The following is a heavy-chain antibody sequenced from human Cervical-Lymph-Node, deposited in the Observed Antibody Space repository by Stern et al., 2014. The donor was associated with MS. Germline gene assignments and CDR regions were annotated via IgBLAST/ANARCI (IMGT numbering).Heavy chain of an antibody. J-gene: IGHJ3*01. CDR2: IIPILGVP. CDR1: GGTLNSYA. CDR3: AKGEGDYGEADAFDL. D-gene: IGHD4-17*01. V-gene: IGHV1-69*09. Sequence: QVQLVQSGAEVKKPGSSVRVSCHPSGGTLNSYAINWVRQAPGLGLQWMGRIIPILGVPNYAPKFQDRVTISANRSTSASYMELTSLTSEDTAIYYCAKGEGDYGEADAFDLWGQGTMVTVSS.